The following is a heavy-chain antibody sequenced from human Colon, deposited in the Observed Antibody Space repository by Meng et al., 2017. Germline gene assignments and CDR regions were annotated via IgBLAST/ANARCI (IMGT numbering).Heavy chain of an antibody. J-gene: IGHJ4*02. CDR3: ARVSTYTGSGVDS. V-gene: IGHV1-2*06. D-gene: IGHD3-10*01. CDR1: GYPSSGYY. Sequence: QWQLVQAGTEVKRPGDSVKVSCKAFGYPSSGYYMHWVRQAPGQGLEWMGQINPNSGGTFSPPKFRARVTMTNDASINTVYMELSRLRFDDTAMYYCARVSTYTGSGVDSWGQGTLVTVSS. CDR2: INPNSGGT.